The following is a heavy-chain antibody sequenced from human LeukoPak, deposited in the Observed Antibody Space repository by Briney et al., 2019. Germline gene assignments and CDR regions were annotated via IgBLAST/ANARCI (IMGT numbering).Heavy chain of an antibody. D-gene: IGHD2-21*02. CDR1: GYTFTSYA. CDR2: INPNSGST. CDR3: ARSIPGYCGGDCYLNDAFDI. Sequence: ASVKVSCKASGYTFTSYAMNWVRQAPGQGLEWMGIINPNSGSTNYNPSLKSRVTISLDTSKNQFSLKLTSVTAADTAVYYCARSIPGYCGGDCYLNDAFDIWGQGTMVTVSS. V-gene: IGHV1-46*01. J-gene: IGHJ3*02.